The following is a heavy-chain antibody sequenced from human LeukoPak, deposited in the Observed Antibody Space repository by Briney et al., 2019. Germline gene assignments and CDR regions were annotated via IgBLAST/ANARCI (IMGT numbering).Heavy chain of an antibody. J-gene: IGHJ4*02. CDR2: INGGGYNT. CDR1: GFTFNNYV. CDR3: AKDHAGGFDY. Sequence: GGSLRLSCAASGFTFNNYVMSWVRQAPGKGLEWVSTINGGGYNTYYADSVKGRFTISRDNSKNTLYLQMNSLRAEDTAVYYCAKDHAGGFDYWGQGTLVTVSS. D-gene: IGHD2-8*01. V-gene: IGHV3-23*01.